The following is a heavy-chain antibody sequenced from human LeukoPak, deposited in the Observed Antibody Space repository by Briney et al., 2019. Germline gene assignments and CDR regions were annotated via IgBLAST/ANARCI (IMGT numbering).Heavy chain of an antibody. CDR3: ATAGNYRFDY. V-gene: IGHV3-74*01. CDR1: GFTFSSYS. J-gene: IGHJ4*02. CDR2: INSDGSTT. D-gene: IGHD1-7*01. Sequence: PGGSLRLSCAASGFTFSSYSMNWVRQAPGKGLVWVSRINSDGSTTNYADSVKGRFTISRDNAKNTLYLQMDSLRADDTAVYYCATAGNYRFDYWGQGTLVTVSS.